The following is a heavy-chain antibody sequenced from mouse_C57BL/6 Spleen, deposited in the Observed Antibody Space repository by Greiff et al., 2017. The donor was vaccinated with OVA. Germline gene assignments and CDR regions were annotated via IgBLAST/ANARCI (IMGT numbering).Heavy chain of an antibody. Sequence: VQLQQSVAELVRPGASVKLSCTASGYTIKSTYMHWVKQRPEQGLEWIGRIDPANGNTNYDPKFQGKATITADTSSNTAYLQLSSLTSEDTAVDYCAGNCGSSYRWYFDVWGTGTTVTVSS. J-gene: IGHJ1*03. CDR1: GYTIKSTY. D-gene: IGHD1-1*01. CDR2: IDPANGNT. V-gene: IGHV14-3*01. CDR3: AGNCGSSYRWYFDV.